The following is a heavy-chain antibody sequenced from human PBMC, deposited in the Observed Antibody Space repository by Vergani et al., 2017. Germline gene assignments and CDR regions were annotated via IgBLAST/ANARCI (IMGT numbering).Heavy chain of an antibody. CDR3: ARDLGTKLGFQILTYFDY. V-gene: IGHV3-48*02. J-gene: IGHJ4*02. CDR1: GLTFSSYS. Sequence: EVQLVESGGGLVQPGGSLRLSCAASGLTFSSYSMNWVLQAPGKGLEWVSYISSSSSTIYYADSVKGRFTISRDNAKNSLYLQMNSLRDEDTAVYYCARDLGTKLGFQILTYFDYWGQGTLVTVSS. CDR2: ISSSSSTI. D-gene: IGHD7-27*01.